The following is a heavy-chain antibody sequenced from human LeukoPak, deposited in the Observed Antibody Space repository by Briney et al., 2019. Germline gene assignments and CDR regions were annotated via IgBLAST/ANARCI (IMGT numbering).Heavy chain of an antibody. CDR2: IYYSGST. J-gene: IGHJ3*01. D-gene: IGHD3-16*01. V-gene: IGHV4-31*03. Sequence: SQTLSLTCTVSGGSISSGGYYWSWIRQHPGKGLEWIGYIYYSGSTYYNPSLKSRVTISVDTSKNQFSLRVTSLTAADTAVYYCARLGALHDAFDVWGQGTLVTVSS. CDR3: ARLGALHDAFDV. CDR1: GGSISSGGYY.